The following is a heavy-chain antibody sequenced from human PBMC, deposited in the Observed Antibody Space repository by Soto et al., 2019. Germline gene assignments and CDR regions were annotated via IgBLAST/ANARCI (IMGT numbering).Heavy chain of an antibody. J-gene: IGHJ6*02. V-gene: IGHV3-7*05. CDR2: IKQDGSEK. D-gene: IGHD6-19*01. Sequence: EVQLVESGGGLVQPGGSLRLSCAASGFTFSSYWMSWVRQAPGKGLEWVANIKQDGSEKYYVDSVKGRFTISRDNAKNSLYLQMNSLRAEDTAVYYCARAPAGYSSGWGGSSYYGMDVWGQGTTVTVSS. CDR1: GFTFSSYW. CDR3: ARAPAGYSSGWGGSSYYGMDV.